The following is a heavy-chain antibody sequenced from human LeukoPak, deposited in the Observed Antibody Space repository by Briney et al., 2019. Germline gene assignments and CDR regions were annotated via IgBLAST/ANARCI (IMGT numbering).Heavy chain of an antibody. V-gene: IGHV3-74*01. CDR2: INSDGSRT. CDR3: ARELPREVTLDY. D-gene: IGHD2-21*02. Sequence: GGSLTLSCAASGFTLSSYEMHWVRQAPGKGLVRVSRINSDGSRTGYADSVKGRFTISRDNAKNTLYLQMNSLRAEDTAIYYCARELPREVTLDYWGQGTLVTVSS. CDR1: GFTLSSYE. J-gene: IGHJ4*02.